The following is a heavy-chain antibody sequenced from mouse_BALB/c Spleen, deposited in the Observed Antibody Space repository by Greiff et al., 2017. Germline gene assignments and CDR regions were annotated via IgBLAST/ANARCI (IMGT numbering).Heavy chain of an antibody. CDR3: AREGYYGSRDGFAY. J-gene: IGHJ3*01. CDR1: GFTFSSYA. CDR2: ISSGGST. V-gene: IGHV5-6-5*01. D-gene: IGHD1-1*01. Sequence: DVKLVESGGGLVKPGGSLKLSCAASGFTFSSYAMSWVRQTPEKRLEWVASISSGGSTYYPASVKGRFTISRDNARNILYLQMSSLRSEDTAMYYCAREGYYGSRDGFAYWGQGTLVTVSA.